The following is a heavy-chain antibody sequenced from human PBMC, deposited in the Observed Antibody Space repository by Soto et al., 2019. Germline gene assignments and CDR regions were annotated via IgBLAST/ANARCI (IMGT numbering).Heavy chain of an antibody. D-gene: IGHD3-10*01. CDR3: ARGRLTMGIDY. V-gene: IGHV4-34*01. CDR1: GGSFSGYY. Sequence: PSETLSLTCAVYGGSFSGYYWSWIRQPPGKGLEWIGEINHSGSTNYNPSLKSRVTISVDTSKNQFSLKLSSVTAADTAVYYCARGRLTMGIDYWGQGTLVTVSS. J-gene: IGHJ4*02. CDR2: INHSGST.